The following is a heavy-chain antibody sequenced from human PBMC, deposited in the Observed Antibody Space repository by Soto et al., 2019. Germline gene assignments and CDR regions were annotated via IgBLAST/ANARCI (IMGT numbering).Heavy chain of an antibody. J-gene: IGHJ4*02. CDR1: GGSISSGGYY. D-gene: IGHD6-13*01. Sequence: QVQLQESGPGLVKPSQTLSLTCTVSGGSISSGGYYWSWIRQHPWKGLEWIGYIYYSGSTYYNPSLKSRVTISVDTSKNQFSLKLSSVTAADTAVYYCARGTRNRIAAAGTLLSGFDYWGQGTLVTVSS. V-gene: IGHV4-31*03. CDR2: IYYSGST. CDR3: ARGTRNRIAAAGTLLSGFDY.